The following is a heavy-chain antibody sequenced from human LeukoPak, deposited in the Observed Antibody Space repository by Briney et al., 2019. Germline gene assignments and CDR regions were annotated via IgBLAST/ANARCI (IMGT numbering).Heavy chain of an antibody. CDR2: ISGNGDST. CDR1: GFTFSNYA. J-gene: IGHJ4*02. V-gene: IGHV3-23*01. CDR3: AKADGQHYFDY. Sequence: PGGSLRLSCAASGFTFSNYAMGWVRQAPGKGLEWVSSISGNGDSTYYADSVKGRFTISRDNSKKTLYLQMNSLRTEDTALYYCAKADGQHYFDYWGQGTLVTVSS.